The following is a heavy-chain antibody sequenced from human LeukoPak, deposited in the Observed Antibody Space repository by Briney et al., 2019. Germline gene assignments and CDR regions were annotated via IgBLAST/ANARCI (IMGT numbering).Heavy chain of an antibody. J-gene: IGHJ5*02. D-gene: IGHD4-11*01. CDR1: GGSISSYY. V-gene: IGHV4-59*01. Sequence: PSETLSLTCTVSGGSISSYYWSWIRQPPGKRLEWIGYIYYSGRTNYNPSLKSRVTISVDTSKNQFSLKLYSVAAADTAVYYCARSDSNPLNCFDPWGQGTLVTVSS. CDR3: ARSDSNPLNCFDP. CDR2: IYYSGRT.